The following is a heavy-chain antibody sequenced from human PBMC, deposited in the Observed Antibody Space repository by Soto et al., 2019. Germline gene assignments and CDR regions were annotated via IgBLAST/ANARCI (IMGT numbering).Heavy chain of an antibody. CDR3: APMRLTILLGAGHFHH. Sequence: QITLKESGPTLVKPSQTLTLTCTFSGFSLSTSGVGVGWIRQPPGKALEWLALIYWDDDKRYSPSLKSRLTITTDTSKNQVVLTLPTVDPVDTATSSCAPMRLTILLGAGHFHHWGQGTLVTVSS. V-gene: IGHV2-5*02. J-gene: IGHJ1*01. D-gene: IGHD3-3*01. CDR1: GFSLSTSGVG. CDR2: IYWDDDK.